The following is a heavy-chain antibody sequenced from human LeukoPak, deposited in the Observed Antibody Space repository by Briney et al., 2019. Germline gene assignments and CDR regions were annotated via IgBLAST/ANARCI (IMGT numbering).Heavy chain of an antibody. Sequence: GGSLRLSCAASGFTFTSYWMHWVRQTPGKGLVWGSRINSDGSSTRYADSVKGRFTISRDNAKNTLYLQMNSLRAEDTAVYFCAKDHPVPGVMIPFDYWGQGARVTVSS. D-gene: IGHD3-10*01. CDR2: INSDGSST. CDR1: GFTFTSYW. J-gene: IGHJ4*02. V-gene: IGHV3-74*01. CDR3: AKDHPVPGVMIPFDY.